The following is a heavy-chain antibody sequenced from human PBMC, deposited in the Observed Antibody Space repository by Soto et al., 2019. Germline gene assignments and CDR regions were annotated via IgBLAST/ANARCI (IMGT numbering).Heavy chain of an antibody. CDR2: ISSGGNT. CDR3: ARTLRGGNTGYAFDI. V-gene: IGHV3-66*01. CDR1: GITVTTNY. J-gene: IGHJ3*02. Sequence: PGGSLRLSCAASGITVTTNYMSWVRQAPGKGLEWVSLISSGGNTYYADSVKARFTISRDNSKNTLYLQVNSLGADDTAVYYCARTLRGGNTGYAFDIWGQGTMVTVSS. D-gene: IGHD2-15*01.